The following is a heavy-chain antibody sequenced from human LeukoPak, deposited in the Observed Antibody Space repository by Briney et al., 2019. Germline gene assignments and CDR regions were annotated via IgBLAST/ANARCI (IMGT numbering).Heavy chain of an antibody. Sequence: PSXXLSLTCAVYGGSFSGYYWSWIRQPPGKGLEWIGEINHSGSTNYNPSLKRRVNISLETSKNQFSLKLSSVTAADTAVYYCARGWALPDYWGQGTLVTVSS. CDR2: INHSGST. J-gene: IGHJ4*02. CDR3: ARGWALPDY. V-gene: IGHV4-34*01. CDR1: GGSFSGYY. D-gene: IGHD1-26*01.